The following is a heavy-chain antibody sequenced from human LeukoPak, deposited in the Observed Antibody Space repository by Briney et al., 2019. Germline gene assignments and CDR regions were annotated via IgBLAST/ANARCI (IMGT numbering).Heavy chain of an antibody. CDR1: GFSFGRFW. CDR2: MKQDGSEK. D-gene: IGHD5-24*01. Sequence: PGGSLRLSCAASGFSFGRFWMSWVRQAPGKGLEWVATMKQDGSEKYYADSVRGRFTISRDNAKSSVFLQMNSLRGEDTAMYYCARIWDSQERWFLPAWDLWGQGTLLTVSS. CDR3: ARIWDSQERWFLPAWDL. V-gene: IGHV3-7*04. J-gene: IGHJ4*02.